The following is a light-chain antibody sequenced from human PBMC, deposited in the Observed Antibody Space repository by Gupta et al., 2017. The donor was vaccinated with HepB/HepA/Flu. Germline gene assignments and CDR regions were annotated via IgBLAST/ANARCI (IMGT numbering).Light chain of an antibody. CDR2: VAS. Sequence: DIQMTHSPSSLSASVGDRVTITCRASQNIRTYLNWYQQTPGKAPKLLIYVASTWQTGVPSRFSGSGYGTDFTLTISSRQQDDFATYYCQQTQDHRSLTFGRGTKV. V-gene: IGKV1-39*01. J-gene: IGKJ4*01. CDR3: QQTQDHRSLT. CDR1: QNIRTY.